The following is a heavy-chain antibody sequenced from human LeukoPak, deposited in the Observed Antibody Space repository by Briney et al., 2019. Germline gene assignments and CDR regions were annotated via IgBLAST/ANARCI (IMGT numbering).Heavy chain of an antibody. J-gene: IGHJ4*02. CDR1: GFTFDDYA. D-gene: IGHD2-15*01. CDR3: AKDFQGYCSGGSGYSEYYLDY. Sequence: GGSLRLSCAASGFTFDDYALRWVRQAPGKGLEWVSLISGDGGSTYYADSVKGRFTISRDNTKNSLYLQMNSLRTEDTALYYCAKDFQGYCSGGSGYSEYYLDYWGQGTLVTVSS. V-gene: IGHV3-43*02. CDR2: ISGDGGST.